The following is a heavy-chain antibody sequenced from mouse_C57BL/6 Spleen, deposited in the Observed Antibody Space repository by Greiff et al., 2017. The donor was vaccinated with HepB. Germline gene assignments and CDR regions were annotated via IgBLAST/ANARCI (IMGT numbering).Heavy chain of an antibody. J-gene: IGHJ4*01. CDR2: IDPSDSYT. Sequence: QVQLQQPGAELVKPGASVKLSCKASGYTFTSYWMQWVKQRPGQGLEWIGEIDPSDSYTNYNQKFKGKATLTVDTSSSTAYMQLSSLTSEDSAVYYCARGSNYYAMDYWGQGTSVTVSS. CDR1: GYTFTSYW. V-gene: IGHV1-50*01. CDR3: ARGSNYYAMDY. D-gene: IGHD2-5*01.